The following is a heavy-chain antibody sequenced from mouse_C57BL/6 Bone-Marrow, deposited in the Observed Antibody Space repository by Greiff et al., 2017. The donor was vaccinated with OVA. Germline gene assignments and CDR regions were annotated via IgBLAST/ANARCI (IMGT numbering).Heavy chain of an antibody. D-gene: IGHD2-5*01. CDR2: ISDGGSYT. CDR3: ARDRIVTTGWYFDV. J-gene: IGHJ1*03. V-gene: IGHV5-4*01. CDR1: GFTFSSYA. Sequence: EVQGVESGGGLVKPGGSLKLSCAASGFTFSSYAMSWVRQTPEKRLEWVATISDGGSYTYYPDNVKGRFTISRDNAKNNLYLQMSHLKSEDTAMYYCARDRIVTTGWYFDVWGTGTTVTVSS.